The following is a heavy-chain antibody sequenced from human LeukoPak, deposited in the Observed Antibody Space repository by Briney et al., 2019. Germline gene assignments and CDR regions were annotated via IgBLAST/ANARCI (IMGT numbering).Heavy chain of an antibody. Sequence: GGSLRLSCAVSGFTFSSYAMIWVRQAPGKGLEWVSVICGSGGTTYYADSVKGRFTISRDNSKNTLYLQMNSLRVEDTAVYYCAKDFKCELWGQGTLVTVSS. CDR1: GFTFSSYA. D-gene: IGHD4/OR15-4a*01. CDR3: AKDFKCEL. J-gene: IGHJ4*02. V-gene: IGHV3-23*01. CDR2: ICGSGGTT.